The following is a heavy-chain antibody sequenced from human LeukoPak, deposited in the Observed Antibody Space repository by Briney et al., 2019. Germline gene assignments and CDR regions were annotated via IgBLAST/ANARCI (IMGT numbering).Heavy chain of an antibody. Sequence: ASVKVSCKASGYPLTRYGLSWVRQAAGQGLEWMGLINTYNSNTNYAQKVQGRVTMTTDTSTSTAYMELRSLGSDDTAVYYCARDGLTTVATYAFDIWGQGTMVTVSS. CDR1: GYPLTRYG. D-gene: IGHD4-11*01. CDR2: INTYNSNT. CDR3: ARDGLTTVATYAFDI. V-gene: IGHV1-18*01. J-gene: IGHJ3*02.